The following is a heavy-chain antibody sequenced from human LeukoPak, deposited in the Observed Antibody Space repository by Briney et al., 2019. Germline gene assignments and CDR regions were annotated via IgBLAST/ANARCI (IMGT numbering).Heavy chain of an antibody. CDR1: GGTFSSYA. CDR3: ARGVSPDYYESPVDY. CDR2: IIPIFGTA. D-gene: IGHD3-22*01. J-gene: IGHJ4*02. Sequence: SVKVSCTASGGTFSSYAISWVRQAPGQGLEWMGGIIPIFGTANYAQKFQGRVTITADKSTSTAYMELSSLRSEDTAVYYCARGVSPDYYESPVDYWGQGTLVTVSS. V-gene: IGHV1-69*06.